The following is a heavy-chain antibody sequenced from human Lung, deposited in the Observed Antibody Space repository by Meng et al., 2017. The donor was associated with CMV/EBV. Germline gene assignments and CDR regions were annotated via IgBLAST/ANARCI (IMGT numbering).Heavy chain of an antibody. V-gene: IGHV3-21*01. CDR1: GFTFSSYS. CDR3: ARDLRNPPTSFGGVRTHVRYFDS. CDR2: ISSNSSYR. D-gene: IGHD3-3*01. Sequence: GESLKISCAASGFTFSSYSMNWVRQAPGKGLEWVSSISSNSSYRYYADSVKGRFTVSRDNAKNSLYLQMNSLRAEDTAVYYCARDLRNPPTSFGGVRTHVRYFDSWGQGXLVTVSS. J-gene: IGHJ4*02.